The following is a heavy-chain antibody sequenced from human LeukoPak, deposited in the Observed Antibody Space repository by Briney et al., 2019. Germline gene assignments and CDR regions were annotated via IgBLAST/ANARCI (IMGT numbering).Heavy chain of an antibody. CDR1: GYTFTSYG. V-gene: IGHV1-18*01. D-gene: IGHD6-19*01. CDR3: ARDSIAVAGPSPFDY. Sequence: ASVKVSCKASGYTFTSYGISWVRQAPGQGLEWMGWISAYNGNTNYAQKLKGRVTMTTDTSTSTAYMELRSLRSDDTAVYYCARDSIAVAGPSPFDYRGQGTLVTVSS. CDR2: ISAYNGNT. J-gene: IGHJ4*02.